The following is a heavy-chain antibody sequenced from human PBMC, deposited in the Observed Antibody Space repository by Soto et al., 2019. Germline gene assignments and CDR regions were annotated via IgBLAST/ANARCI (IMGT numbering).Heavy chain of an antibody. J-gene: IGHJ6*02. CDR1: GGSISSGGYY. CDR2: IYYSGRT. Sequence: QVQLQESGPGLVKPSQTLSLTCTVSGGSISSGGYYWSWIRQHLGKGLEWIGYIYYSGRTYYNPSLKSRVTISVYTSKNQFSLKLSSVTAADTAVYYCARSEVYSYYYGMDVWGQGTTVTVSS. V-gene: IGHV4-31*03. CDR3: ARSEVYSYYYGMDV.